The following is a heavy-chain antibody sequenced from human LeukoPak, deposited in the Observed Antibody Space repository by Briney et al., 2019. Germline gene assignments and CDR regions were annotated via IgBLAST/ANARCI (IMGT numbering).Heavy chain of an antibody. J-gene: IGHJ4*02. Sequence: GGSLRLSCAASGFTLSTHYMTWVRQAPGKGLEWVANINQDGSEKYYVDSVKGRFTISRDNVKNSLCLQMNSLRAEDTAVYYCARVRIVAGTDYWGQGTLVTVSS. CDR2: INQDGSEK. D-gene: IGHD6-19*01. V-gene: IGHV3-7*01. CDR3: ARVRIVAGTDY. CDR1: GFTLSTHY.